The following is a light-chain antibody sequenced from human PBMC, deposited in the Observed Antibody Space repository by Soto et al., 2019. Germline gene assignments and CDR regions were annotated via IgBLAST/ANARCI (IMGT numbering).Light chain of an antibody. Sequence: QSVLTQPASGSGSPGQSITISCTGTSSNVGDYNLVSWYQQHPGKAPKLLIHEVYKRPSGVSDRFSGSKFGVTASLTISGLQAEDEADYYCCSYAGRDTYVFGTGTKVTVL. CDR1: SSNVGDYNL. CDR3: CSYAGRDTYV. V-gene: IGLV2-23*02. CDR2: EVY. J-gene: IGLJ1*01.